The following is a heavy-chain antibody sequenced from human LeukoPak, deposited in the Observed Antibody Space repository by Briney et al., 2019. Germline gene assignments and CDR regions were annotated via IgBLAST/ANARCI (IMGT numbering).Heavy chain of an antibody. CDR2: IKQDGSEK. CDR3: ARVVSGLWPLYYYYGMDV. J-gene: IGHJ6*02. D-gene: IGHD3-16*01. Sequence: PGGSLRLSCEASGFTFSSYWMSWVRQAPGKGLEWVANIKQDGSEKYYVDSVKGRFTISRDNAKNSLYLQMNSLRAEDTAVYYCARVVSGLWPLYYYYGMDVWGQGTTVTVSS. CDR1: GFTFSSYW. V-gene: IGHV3-7*03.